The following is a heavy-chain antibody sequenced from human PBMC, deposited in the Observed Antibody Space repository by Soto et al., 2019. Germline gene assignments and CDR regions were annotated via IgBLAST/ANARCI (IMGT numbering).Heavy chain of an antibody. V-gene: IGHV4-31*03. CDR2: IYYTGST. Sequence: PSETLSLTCTVSGVSISSGGYYWSWIRQLPGKGLEWMGNIYYTGSTYYSPSLKSRVTLSVDTSKNQFSLKLSSVTAADTAVYYCARDQGDYYGSRTYSFGMDVWGQGTTVT. CDR1: GVSISSGGYY. D-gene: IGHD3-10*01. J-gene: IGHJ6*02. CDR3: ARDQGDYYGSRTYSFGMDV.